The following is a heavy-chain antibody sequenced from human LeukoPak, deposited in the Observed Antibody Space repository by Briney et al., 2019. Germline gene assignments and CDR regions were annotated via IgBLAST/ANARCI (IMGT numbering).Heavy chain of an antibody. J-gene: IGHJ4*02. CDR1: GFTFSSYG. D-gene: IGHD3-10*01. V-gene: IGHV3-30*18. CDR3: AKDYYGSGSLPDY. Sequence: PGGSLRLCCAASGFTFSSYGMHWVRQAAGKGLEWVAVISYDGSNKYYADSVKGRFTISRDNSKNTLYLQMNSLRAEDTAVYYCAKDYYGSGSLPDYWGQGTLVTVSS. CDR2: ISYDGSNK.